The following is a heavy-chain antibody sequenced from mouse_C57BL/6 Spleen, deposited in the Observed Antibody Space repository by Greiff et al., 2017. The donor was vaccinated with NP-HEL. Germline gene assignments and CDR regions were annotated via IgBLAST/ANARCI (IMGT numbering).Heavy chain of an antibody. J-gene: IGHJ3*01. CDR1: GYTFISYW. CDR2: IDPSDSYT. V-gene: IGHV1-69*01. Sequence: QVQLQQPGAELVMPGASVKLSCKASGYTFISYWMHWVKQRPGQGLEWIGEIDPSDSYTNYNQKFKGKSTLTVDKSSSTAYMQLSSLTSEDSAVYYCAKGYGSRRTAWFAYCGQGTLVTVSA. CDR3: AKGYGSRRTAWFAY. D-gene: IGHD1-1*01.